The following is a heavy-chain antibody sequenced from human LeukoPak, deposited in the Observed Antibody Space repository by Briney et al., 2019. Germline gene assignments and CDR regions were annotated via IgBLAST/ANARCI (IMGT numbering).Heavy chain of an antibody. D-gene: IGHD3-3*01. CDR3: ARGNYDFWSGYYWDY. J-gene: IGHJ4*02. Sequence: SETLSLTCTVSGGSISTSSYYWGWVRQPPGKGLEWIGNIFYSGSTYYSPSLKSRVTISLDTSRNQFSLKLNSVTAADTAVYYCARGNYDFWSGYYWDYWGQGTLVTVSS. CDR1: GGSISTSSYY. V-gene: IGHV4-39*07. CDR2: IFYSGST.